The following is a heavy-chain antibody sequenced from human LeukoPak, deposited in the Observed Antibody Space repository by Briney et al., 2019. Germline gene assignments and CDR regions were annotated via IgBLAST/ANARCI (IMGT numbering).Heavy chain of an antibody. D-gene: IGHD5-24*01. V-gene: IGHV1-69*05. CDR2: IIPILGTA. Sequence: SVKVSCKASGGTFSSYAISWVRQAPGQGLEWMGGIIPILGTANYAQKFQGRVTITTDESTSTAYMELSSLRSEDTAVYYCARGGLGMATIRGFDYWGQGTLVTVSS. CDR1: GGTFSSYA. J-gene: IGHJ4*02. CDR3: ARGGLGMATIRGFDY.